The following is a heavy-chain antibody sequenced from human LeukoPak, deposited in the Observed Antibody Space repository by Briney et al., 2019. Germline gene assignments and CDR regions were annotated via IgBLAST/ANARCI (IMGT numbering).Heavy chain of an antibody. J-gene: IGHJ5*02. CDR2: ISSDSYYI. CDR1: GFTFSGYS. V-gene: IGHV3-21*01. Sequence: GGSLRLSCAASGFTFSGYSMNWVRQAPGKGLEWVSSISSDSYYIYYADSVKGRFTISRDNAKNSLYLQMNSLRAEDTAVYYCAKPVYCSGASCYWFDPWGQGTLVTVSS. CDR3: AKPVYCSGASCYWFDP. D-gene: IGHD2-15*01.